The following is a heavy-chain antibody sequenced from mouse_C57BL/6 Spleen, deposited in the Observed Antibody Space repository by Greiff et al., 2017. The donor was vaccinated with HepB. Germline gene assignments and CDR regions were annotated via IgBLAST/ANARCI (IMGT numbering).Heavy chain of an antibody. V-gene: IGHV3-6*01. D-gene: IGHD2-12*01. CDR1: GYSITSGYY. Sequence: EVKLMESGPGLVKPSQSLSLTCSVTGYSITSGYYWNWIRQFPGNKLEWMGYISYDGSNNYNPSLKNRISITRDTSKNQFFLKLNSVTTEDTATYYCARGYYSLWYFDVWGTGTTVTVSS. CDR2: ISYDGSN. CDR3: ARGYYSLWYFDV. J-gene: IGHJ1*03.